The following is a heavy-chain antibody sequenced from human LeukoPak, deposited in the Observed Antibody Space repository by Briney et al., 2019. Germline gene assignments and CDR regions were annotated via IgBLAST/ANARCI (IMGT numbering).Heavy chain of an antibody. V-gene: IGHV3-20*04. CDR2: ISWNGGST. D-gene: IGHD3-16*01. CDR3: AKDSYAGTAFDY. CDR1: GFTFDDYG. Sequence: GGSLRLSCAASGFTFDDYGMNWVRQAPGKGLEWVSGISWNGGSTGYADSVKGRFTISRDNAKNSLYLQMNSLRDEDTAVYYCAKDSYAGTAFDYWGQGTLVTVSS. J-gene: IGHJ4*02.